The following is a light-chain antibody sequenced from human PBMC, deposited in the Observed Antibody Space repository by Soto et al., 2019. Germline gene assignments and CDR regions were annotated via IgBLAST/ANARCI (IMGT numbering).Light chain of an antibody. Sequence: QSVLTQPASVSGSPGQSITISCTGTSSTVGGFNVVSWYQQHPGKAPKVIIYEGIKRPSGVSNRFSGSNSGSTASLTISGLQAEDEADYYCSSYTSSSTSVFGGGTKLTVL. J-gene: IGLJ3*02. V-gene: IGLV2-14*02. CDR1: SSTVGGFNV. CDR3: SSYTSSSTSV. CDR2: EGI.